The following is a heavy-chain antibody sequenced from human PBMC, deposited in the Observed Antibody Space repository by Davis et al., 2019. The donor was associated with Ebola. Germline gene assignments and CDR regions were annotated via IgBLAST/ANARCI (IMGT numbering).Heavy chain of an antibody. J-gene: IGHJ3*02. V-gene: IGHV3-53*04. CDR1: GFTVSNNY. Sequence: GESLKISCAASGFTVSNNYMSWVRQAPGKGLEWVSVIYSGGYTYYADSVKGRFTISRHNSKNTLYLQMNSLRTEDTAVYYCARDRSGGGYDFWSGYHFPGAFDIWGQGTMVTVSS. D-gene: IGHD3-3*01. CDR2: IYSGGYT. CDR3: ARDRSGGGYDFWSGYHFPGAFDI.